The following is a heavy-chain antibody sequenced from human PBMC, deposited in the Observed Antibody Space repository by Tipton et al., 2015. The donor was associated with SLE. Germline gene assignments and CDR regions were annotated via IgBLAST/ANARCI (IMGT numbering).Heavy chain of an antibody. J-gene: IGHJ5*02. Sequence: LRLSCTISGGSISTYFWSWIRQPPGKGLEWIGYVYYSGSTHYNPSLTSRVSMSVDTSKNQFSLKLTSVTAADTAVYYCARLEDPFGIFGVPKGWFDTWGQGTLVTVSS. D-gene: IGHD3-3*02. V-gene: IGHV4-59*01. CDR1: GGSISTYF. CDR2: VYYSGST. CDR3: ARLEDPFGIFGVPKGWFDT.